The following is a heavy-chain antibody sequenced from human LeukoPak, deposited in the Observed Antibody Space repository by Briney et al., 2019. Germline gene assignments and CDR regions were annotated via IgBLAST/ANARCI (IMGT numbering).Heavy chain of an antibody. V-gene: IGHV4-4*09. CDR3: ARQVRSTGILDWFDP. CDR1: GGSISSYY. CDR2: IYTSGST. Sequence: SETLSLSCTVSGGSISSYYWSWIRHPPGKGLEWIGYIYTSGSTNYNPSLKSRVTISVDTSKNQFSLKLSSVTAADTAVYYCARQVRSTGILDWFDPWGQGTLVTVSS. J-gene: IGHJ5*02. D-gene: IGHD3-3*01.